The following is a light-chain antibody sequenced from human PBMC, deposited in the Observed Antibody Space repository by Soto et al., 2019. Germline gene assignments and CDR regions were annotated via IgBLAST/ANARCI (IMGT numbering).Light chain of an antibody. V-gene: IGKV1-33*01. CDR2: DAS. J-gene: IGKJ5*01. CDR3: QQYENLPT. CDR1: QNINNY. Sequence: DIQITKSPSSLSASVADRVTITCQASQNINNYLNWYQQKPGRAPKLLIYDASNLEAGVPSRFRGSGSGTDFTFTISRLQPEDIATYYCQQYENLPTFGQGTRLEIK.